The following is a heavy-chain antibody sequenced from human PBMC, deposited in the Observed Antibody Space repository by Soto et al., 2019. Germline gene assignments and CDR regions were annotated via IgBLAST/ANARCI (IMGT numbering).Heavy chain of an antibody. CDR1: GFTFSRNG. V-gene: IGHV3-74*01. CDR2: INSDGTTT. J-gene: IGHJ5*02. CDR3: ATVGTGSYNWFDP. Sequence: GGSLRLSCAAAGFTFSRNGMHWVRQAPGKGLVWLSRINSDGTTTTYADSVKGRFTISRDNSKNTVYLQINNLRADDTAVYYCATVGTGSYNWFDPWGQGTLVTVSS. D-gene: IGHD6-13*01.